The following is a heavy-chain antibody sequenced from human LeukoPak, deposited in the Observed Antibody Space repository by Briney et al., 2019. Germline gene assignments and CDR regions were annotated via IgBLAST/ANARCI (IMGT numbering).Heavy chain of an antibody. Sequence: GGSLRLSCAASGFTFSSYGMHWVRQAPGKGLEWVAVIWYDGSNKYYADSVKGRFTISRDNSKNTLYLQMNSLRAEDTAVYYCVRDYSGYDRPDYWGQGTLVTVSS. CDR2: IWYDGSNK. D-gene: IGHD5-12*01. J-gene: IGHJ4*02. CDR1: GFTFSSYG. CDR3: VRDYSGYDRPDY. V-gene: IGHV3-33*01.